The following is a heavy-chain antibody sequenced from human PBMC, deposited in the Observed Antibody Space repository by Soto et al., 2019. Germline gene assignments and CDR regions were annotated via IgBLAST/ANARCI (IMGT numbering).Heavy chain of an antibody. CDR1: GFTFSSYG. D-gene: IGHD5-18*01. CDR2: ISYDGSNK. V-gene: IGHV3-30*18. J-gene: IGHJ4*02. CDR3: AKSVGLQLTKGYFDY. Sequence: LRLSCAASGFTFSSYGMHWVRQAPGKGLEWVAVISYDGSNKYYADSVKGRFTISRDNSKNTLYLQMNSLRAEDTAVYYCAKSVGLQLTKGYFDYWGQGTLVTVSS.